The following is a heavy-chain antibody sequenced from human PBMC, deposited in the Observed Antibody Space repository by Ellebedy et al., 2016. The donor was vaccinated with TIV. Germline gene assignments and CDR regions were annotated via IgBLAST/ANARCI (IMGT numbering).Heavy chain of an antibody. CDR3: ARDLTRLGGPSQNTYYYYGMDV. D-gene: IGHD1-14*01. J-gene: IGHJ6*02. CDR2: IIPIFGTA. V-gene: IGHV1-69*05. CDR1: GGTFSSYA. Sequence: SVKVSXXASGGTFSSYAISWVRQAPGQGLEWMGGIIPIFGTANYAQKLQGRVTMTTDTSTSTAYMELRSLRSDDTAVYYCARDLTRLGGPSQNTYYYYGMDVWGQGTTVTVSS.